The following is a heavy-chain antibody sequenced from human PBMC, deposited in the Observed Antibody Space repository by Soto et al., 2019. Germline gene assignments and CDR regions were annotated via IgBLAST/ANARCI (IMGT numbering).Heavy chain of an antibody. CDR2: INPNSGGT. Sequence: GASVKVSCKASGYTFTGYYMHWVRQAPGQGLEWMGWINPNSGGTNYAQKFQGWVTMTRDTSISTAYMELSRLRSDDTAVYYCARGNRIYYDSSGTNYYYYGMDVWGQGTTVTVSS. CDR1: GYTFTGYY. J-gene: IGHJ6*02. D-gene: IGHD3-22*01. V-gene: IGHV1-2*04. CDR3: ARGNRIYYDSSGTNYYYYGMDV.